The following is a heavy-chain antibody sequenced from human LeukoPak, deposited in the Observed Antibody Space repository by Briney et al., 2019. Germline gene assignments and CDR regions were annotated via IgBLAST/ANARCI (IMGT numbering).Heavy chain of an antibody. J-gene: IGHJ4*02. Sequence: PGRSLRLSCAASGFTFSSYAMHWVRQAPGKGLEWVAVISYDGSNKYYADSVKGRFTISRDNSKNTLYLQMNSLRAEDTAVYYCAREGRGVIIKGVAFDYWGQGTLVTVSS. V-gene: IGHV3-30-3*01. D-gene: IGHD3-10*01. CDR2: ISYDGSNK. CDR3: AREGRGVIIKGVAFDY. CDR1: GFTFSSYA.